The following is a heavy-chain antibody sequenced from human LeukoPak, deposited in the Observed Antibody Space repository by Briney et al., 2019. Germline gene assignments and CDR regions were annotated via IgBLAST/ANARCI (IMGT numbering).Heavy chain of an antibody. CDR1: GGTFSSYA. V-gene: IGHV1-69*13. Sequence: SVKVSCKASGGTFSSYATSWVRQAPGQGLEWMGGIIPIYGTAYYAQKFQGRVTITADESTSTAYMELSSLRSEDTAVYYCARENGTRSKVNYYYGMDVWGQGTTVTVSS. D-gene: IGHD2-2*01. J-gene: IGHJ6*02. CDR2: IIPIYGTA. CDR3: ARENGTRSKVNYYYGMDV.